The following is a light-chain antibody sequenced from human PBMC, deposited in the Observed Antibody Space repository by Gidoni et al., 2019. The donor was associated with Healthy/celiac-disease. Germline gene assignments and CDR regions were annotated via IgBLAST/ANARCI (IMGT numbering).Light chain of an antibody. CDR1: QSVSSY. CDR2: DAS. V-gene: IGKV3-11*01. CDR3: QQRSNWPLT. J-gene: IGKJ4*01. Sequence: EIGLTQSPATLSLSPGERATLSCRASQSVSSYLAWYQQKPGQAPRLLIYDASNRATGIPARFSGSGSGTDFTLTLSSLEPEDFAVYYCQQRSNWPLTFGGGTKVEIK.